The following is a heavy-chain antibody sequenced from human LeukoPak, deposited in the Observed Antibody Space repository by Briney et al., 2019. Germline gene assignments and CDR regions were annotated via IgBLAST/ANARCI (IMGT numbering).Heavy chain of an antibody. CDR1: SYTFTNYR. V-gene: IGHV1-18*01. J-gene: IGHJ4*02. CDR2: ISAYNGNT. Sequence: ASVKVSCKASSYTFTNYRISWVRQAPGQGLEWMGWISAYNGNTNYAQKLQGRVTMTTDTSTSTAYMELRSLRSDDTAVYYCARVGRRLSEGSLRFRRMGTYYFDYWGQGTLVTVSS. D-gene: IGHD7-27*01. CDR3: ARVGRRLSEGSLRFRRMGTYYFDY.